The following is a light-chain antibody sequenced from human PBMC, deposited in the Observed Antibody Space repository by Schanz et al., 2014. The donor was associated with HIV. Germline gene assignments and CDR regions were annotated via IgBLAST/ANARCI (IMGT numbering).Light chain of an antibody. V-gene: IGLV1-51*01. CDR2: DNN. Sequence: QSVLTQPPSVSAAPGQKVTISCSGSSSNIGNNYVSWYRHLPGTAPRLLIYDNNERPSGIPDRFSGSKSGTSATLAIIGLQAGDEADYYCGAWDSGRRAVVFGGGTKLTVL. J-gene: IGLJ2*01. CDR3: GAWDSGRRAVV. CDR1: SSNIGNNY.